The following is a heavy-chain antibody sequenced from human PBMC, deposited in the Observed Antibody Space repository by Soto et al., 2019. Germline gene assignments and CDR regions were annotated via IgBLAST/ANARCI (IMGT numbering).Heavy chain of an antibody. V-gene: IGHV4-4*02. J-gene: IGHJ6*02. CDR1: GASIRGSKW. CDR2: IYYSGST. Sequence: SETLSLTCAVSGASIRGSKWWSWVRQPPGKGLEWIGYIYYSGSTDYNPSLKSRVTISVDRSKNQFSLNLSSVTAADTAIYYCARESGGYDSSTRYGLDVWGQGTTVTVSS. CDR3: ARESGGYDSSTRYGLDV. D-gene: IGHD6-25*01.